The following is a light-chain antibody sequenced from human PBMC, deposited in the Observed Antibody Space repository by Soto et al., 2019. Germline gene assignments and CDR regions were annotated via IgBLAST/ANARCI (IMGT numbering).Light chain of an antibody. CDR3: QSYDSGLSAVL. V-gene: IGLV1-40*01. CDR2: GND. J-gene: IGLJ2*01. CDR1: SSNIGADYD. Sequence: QSVLTQPPSVSGAPGQRVTISCTGSSSNIGADYDVNWYQQFPGTAPKLPIYGNDNRPSGVPDRFSGSKSDTSASLAVTGLQAEDEADYYCQSYDSGLSAVLFGGGNKLTVL.